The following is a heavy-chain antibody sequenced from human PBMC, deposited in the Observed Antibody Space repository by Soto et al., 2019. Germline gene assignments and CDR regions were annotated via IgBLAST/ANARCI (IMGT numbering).Heavy chain of an antibody. J-gene: IGHJ6*02. Sequence: QPLGKGLEWIGSIYYSGSTYYNPSLKSRVTISVDTSKNQFSLKLSSVTAADTAVYYCAKRSGTDGGMDVWGQGTTDTVSS. V-gene: IGHV4-39*01. CDR2: IYYSGST. D-gene: IGHD1-26*01. CDR3: AKRSGTDGGMDV.